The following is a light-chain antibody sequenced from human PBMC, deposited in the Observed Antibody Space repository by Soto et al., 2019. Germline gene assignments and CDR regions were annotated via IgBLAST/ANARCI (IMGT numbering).Light chain of an antibody. CDR1: QDISNY. CDR3: QQYDNLPFT. CDR2: DAS. Sequence: DIQMTQDPSSLSASVGDRVTITCQASQDISNYLNWYQQKPGKDPKLLIYDASNLETGVPSRFSGSGSGTDFTCTISSLQPEDIATYYWQQYDNLPFTFGGGTKVEIK. V-gene: IGKV1-33*01. J-gene: IGKJ4*01.